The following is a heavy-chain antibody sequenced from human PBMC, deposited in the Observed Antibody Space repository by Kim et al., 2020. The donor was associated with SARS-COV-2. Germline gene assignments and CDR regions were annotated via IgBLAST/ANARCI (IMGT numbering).Heavy chain of an antibody. CDR1: GFTFSSYA. CDR3: AKVTVGVVIITRAYFDY. D-gene: IGHD3-3*01. V-gene: IGHV3-23*01. CDR2: ISGSGGST. Sequence: GGSLRLSCAASGFTFSSYAMSWVRQAPGKGLEWVSAISGSGGSTYYADYVKGRFTISRDNSKNTLYLQMNSLRAEDTAVYYCAKVTVGVVIITRAYFDYWGQGTLVTVSS. J-gene: IGHJ4*02.